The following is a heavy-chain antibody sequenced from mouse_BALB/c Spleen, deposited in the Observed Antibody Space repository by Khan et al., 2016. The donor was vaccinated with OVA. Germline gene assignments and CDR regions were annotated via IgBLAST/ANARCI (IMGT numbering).Heavy chain of an antibody. Sequence: EVQLQESGPGLVKPSQSLSLTCTVTGYSITSCYGRYLIRQSPGNQLEWMGFLSYSGTTNYTPPLNRRITITRDTSKNHFFMQFNSVTTEDTATYYCARTARIKYWGQGTTLTVSS. V-gene: IGHV3-1*02. CDR3: ARTARIKY. CDR1: GYSITSCYG. D-gene: IGHD1-2*01. J-gene: IGHJ2*01. CDR2: LSYSGTT.